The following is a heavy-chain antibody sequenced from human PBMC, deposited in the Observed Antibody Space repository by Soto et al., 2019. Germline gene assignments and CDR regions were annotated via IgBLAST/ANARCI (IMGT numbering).Heavy chain of an antibody. Sequence: QVQLVQSGADVKKPGTSVKVSCKAAGYSFTNYCMYWVRQAPGQGLEWMGMITPRTGSTRYCQKFQDRVTLTRDPSTTTVYMELSTLISDDTAVYYCARDGGLLTASWHYDLWGPGTLVTVSS. V-gene: IGHV1-46*01. CDR1: GYSFTNYC. CDR2: ITPRTGST. D-gene: IGHD2-15*01. CDR3: ARDGGLLTASWHYDL. J-gene: IGHJ2*01.